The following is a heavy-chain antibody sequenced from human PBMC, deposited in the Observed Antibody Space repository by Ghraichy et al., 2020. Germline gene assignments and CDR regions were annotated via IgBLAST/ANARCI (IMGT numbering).Heavy chain of an antibody. D-gene: IGHD6-19*01. V-gene: IGHV1-2*02. J-gene: IGHJ4*02. Sequence: ASVKVSCKTSGYAFTAYYLHWVRQAPGQGLEWMAWINPNTGGTNYAQKFQGRVTLTRDTSTSTAYMQLSRLTSDDTAVYYCAAGILVPGFDNWGQGSLVIVSS. CDR1: GYAFTAYY. CDR3: AAGILVPGFDN. CDR2: INPNTGGT.